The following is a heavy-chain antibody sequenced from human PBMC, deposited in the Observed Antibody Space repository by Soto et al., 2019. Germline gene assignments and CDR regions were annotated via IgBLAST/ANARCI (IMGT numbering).Heavy chain of an antibody. V-gene: IGHV3-66*01. CDR3: ARDKRTVTGRYYFDY. CDR2: IYSGGST. J-gene: IGHJ4*02. Sequence: ESGGGLVQPGGSLRLSCAASGFTVSSNYMSWVRQAPGKGLEWVSVIYSGGSTYYADSVKGRFTISRDNSKNTLYLQMNSLRAEDTAVYYCARDKRTVTGRYYFDYWGQGTLVTVSS. CDR1: GFTVSSNY. D-gene: IGHD2-21*02.